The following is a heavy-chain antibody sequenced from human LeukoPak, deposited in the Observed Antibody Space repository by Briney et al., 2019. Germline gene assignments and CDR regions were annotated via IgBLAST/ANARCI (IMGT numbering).Heavy chain of an antibody. J-gene: IGHJ5*02. V-gene: IGHV4-4*09. Sequence: KPSETLSLTCTVSGVSISSYYWTWIRQPPGKGLEWIGYIYTSGSTNYNPSLKSRVTISVDTSKNQFSLKLSSVTAADTAVYYCARSSYEYNWFDPWGQGTLVTVSS. D-gene: IGHD3-16*02. CDR1: GVSISSYY. CDR2: IYTSGST. CDR3: ARSSYEYNWFDP.